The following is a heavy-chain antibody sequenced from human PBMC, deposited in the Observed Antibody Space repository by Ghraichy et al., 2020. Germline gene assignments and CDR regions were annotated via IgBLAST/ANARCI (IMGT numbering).Heavy chain of an antibody. Sequence: ASVKVSCKASSYPFTTHGISWVRLAPGQGLEWMGWISAYNGNTNYAQKLQGRVTMTTDTSTSTAYMELRSLRSDDTAVYYCAGSQAAGSGGAFDIWGQGTMVTVSS. CDR3: AGSQAAGSGGAFDI. D-gene: IGHD6-13*01. CDR1: SYPFTTHG. V-gene: IGHV1-18*04. J-gene: IGHJ3*02. CDR2: ISAYNGNT.